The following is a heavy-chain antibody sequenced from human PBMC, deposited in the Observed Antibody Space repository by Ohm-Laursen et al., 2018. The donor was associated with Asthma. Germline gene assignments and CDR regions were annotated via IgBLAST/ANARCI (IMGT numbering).Heavy chain of an antibody. D-gene: IGHD2-15*01. CDR1: GGTLGTSV. CDR3: ARKAGSCITSNCYSLDF. V-gene: IGHV1-69*05. Sequence: SVKVSCKSLGGTLGTSVIGWVRQAPGQGLEWLGGINSVFGTSTYAQKFHDRFTITTDESTSTVYMTLSSLTSEDTAVYYCARKAGSCITSNCYSLDFWGQGTLVTVSS. CDR2: INSVFGTS. J-gene: IGHJ4*02.